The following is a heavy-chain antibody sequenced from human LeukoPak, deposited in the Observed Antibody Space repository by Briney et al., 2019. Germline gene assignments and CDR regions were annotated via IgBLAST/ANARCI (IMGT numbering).Heavy chain of an antibody. J-gene: IGHJ1*01. CDR3: ARGQAVGATWLDRAYFQH. Sequence: SETLSLTCTVSGGSISSYYWSWIRQPPGKGLEWIGYIYYSGSTNYNPSLKSRVTISVDTSKNQFSLKLSSVPAADTAVYYCARGQAVGATWLDRAYFQHWGQGTLVTVSS. CDR1: GGSISSYY. D-gene: IGHD1-26*01. V-gene: IGHV4-59*01. CDR2: IYYSGST.